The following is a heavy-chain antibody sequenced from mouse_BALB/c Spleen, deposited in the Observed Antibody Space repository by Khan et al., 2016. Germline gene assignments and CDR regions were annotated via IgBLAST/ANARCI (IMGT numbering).Heavy chain of an antibody. CDR1: GYSFTNYG. CDR2: LDTNLGEP. J-gene: IGHJ3*01. V-gene: IGHV9-3*02. D-gene: IGHD2-4*01. Sequence: QIQWGQSGPELKKPGEKVKISGKVSGYSFTNYGMNWVKKAPGKGLKWMGWLDTNLGEPTYAEEFKGRFAFSLETSAITAFSQITTLKNHDTATYFCARWGYDYAWFAYWGQGTLVTVSA. CDR3: ARWGYDYAWFAY.